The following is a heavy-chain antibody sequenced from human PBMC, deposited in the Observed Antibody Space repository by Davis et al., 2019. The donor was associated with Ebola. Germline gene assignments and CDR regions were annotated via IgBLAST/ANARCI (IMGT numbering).Heavy chain of an antibody. Sequence: GESLKISCAASGFTFSSYAMHWVRQAPGKGLEWVAVISYDGSNKYYADSVKGRFTISRDNAKNSLYLQMNSLRAEDTAVYYCARGPTRYFDWLLSYWGQGTLVTVSS. V-gene: IGHV3-30-3*01. CDR1: GFTFSSYA. CDR2: ISYDGSNK. J-gene: IGHJ4*02. D-gene: IGHD3-9*01. CDR3: ARGPTRYFDWLLSY.